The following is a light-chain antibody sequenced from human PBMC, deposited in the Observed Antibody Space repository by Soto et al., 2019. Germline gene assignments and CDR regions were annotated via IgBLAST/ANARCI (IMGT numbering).Light chain of an antibody. V-gene: IGKV1-5*03. CDR3: QHYNDYSRM. CDR1: QSVDSW. CDR2: KAS. Sequence: DIQMTQSPSTLSASIGDRVTITCRTSQSVDSWLAWYQQKPGKAPKLLIYKASSIQTGVPSRFSGSGSGTEFTLTISSLQPDDVATYYCQHYNDYSRMFGQGTKVEIK. J-gene: IGKJ1*01.